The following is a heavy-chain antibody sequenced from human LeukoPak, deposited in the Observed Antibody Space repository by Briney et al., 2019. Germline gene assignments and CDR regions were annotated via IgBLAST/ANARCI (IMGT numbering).Heavy chain of an antibody. CDR3: ARGRLTGTRYYYYGMDV. D-gene: IGHD1-20*01. J-gene: IGHJ6*02. V-gene: IGHV1-18*01. Sequence: ASVKVSCKASGYTFTSYGISWVRQAPGQGLEWMGWISAYNGNTNYAQKLQGRVTMTTDTSTSTAYMELRSLRSDGTAVYYCARGRLTGTRYYYYGMDVWGQGTTVTVSS. CDR2: ISAYNGNT. CDR1: GYTFTSYG.